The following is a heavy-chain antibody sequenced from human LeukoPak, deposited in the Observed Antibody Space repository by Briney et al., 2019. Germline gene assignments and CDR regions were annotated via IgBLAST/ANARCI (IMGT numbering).Heavy chain of an antibody. D-gene: IGHD2-2*01. CDR2: ISSSSSYI. J-gene: IGHJ4*02. V-gene: IGHV3-21*04. Sequence: PGGSLRLSCAASGFTFSSYCMNWVRQAPGKGLEWVSSISSSSSYIYYADSVKGRFTISRDNSKNTLYLQMNSLRAEDTAVYYCAKARDIVVVPAATYFDYWGQGTLVTVSS. CDR1: GFTFSSYC. CDR3: AKARDIVVVPAATYFDY.